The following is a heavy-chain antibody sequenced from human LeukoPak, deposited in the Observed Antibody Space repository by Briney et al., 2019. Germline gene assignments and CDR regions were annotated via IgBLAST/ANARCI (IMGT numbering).Heavy chain of an antibody. D-gene: IGHD3-10*01. CDR3: ARDGRYYYGSGPDY. Sequence: ASVKVSCKASGYTFTSCGINWVRQAPGQGLEWMGWISAYNGNTNYAQKLQGRVTMTTDTSTSTAYMELRSLRSDDAAVYYCARDGRYYYGSGPDYWGQGTLVTVSS. V-gene: IGHV1-18*01. CDR1: GYTFTSCG. CDR2: ISAYNGNT. J-gene: IGHJ4*02.